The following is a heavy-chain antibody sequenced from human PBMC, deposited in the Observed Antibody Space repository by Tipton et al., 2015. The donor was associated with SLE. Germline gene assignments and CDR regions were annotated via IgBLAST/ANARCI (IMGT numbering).Heavy chain of an antibody. CDR2: IRYDGSNK. CDR1: GFTFSSYG. Sequence: SLRLSCAASGFTFSSYGMHWVRQAPGKGLEWVAFIRYDGSNKYYADSVKGRFTISRDNSKNTLYLQMNSLRAEDTAVYYCASGGDYGDYEYFQHWGQGTLVSVSS. J-gene: IGHJ1*01. V-gene: IGHV3-30*02. CDR3: ASGGDYGDYEYFQH. D-gene: IGHD4-17*01.